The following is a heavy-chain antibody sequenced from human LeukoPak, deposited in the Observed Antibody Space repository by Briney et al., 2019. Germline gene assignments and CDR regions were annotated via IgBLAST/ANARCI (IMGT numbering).Heavy chain of an antibody. J-gene: IGHJ4*02. CDR1: GYTFTSYD. CDR2: INPNSGGT. CDR3: AREATIFGVVIIYFDY. Sequence: ASVKVSCKASGYTFTSYDINWVRQATGQGLEWMGWINPNSGGTNYAQKFQGRVTMTRDTSISTAYMELSRLRSDDTAVYYCAREATIFGVVIIYFDYWGQGTLVTVSS. D-gene: IGHD3-3*01. V-gene: IGHV1-2*02.